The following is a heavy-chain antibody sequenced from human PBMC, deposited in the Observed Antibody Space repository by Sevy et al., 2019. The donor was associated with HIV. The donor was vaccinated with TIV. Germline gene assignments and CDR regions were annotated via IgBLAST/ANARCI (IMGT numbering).Heavy chain of an antibody. J-gene: IGHJ4*02. V-gene: IGHV3-7*03. CDR3: ARAGPLGDLDHFDH. CDR1: GFTFSSYW. D-gene: IGHD4-17*01. CDR2: TKQDGSHR. Sequence: GGSLRLSCIGSGFTFSSYWMNWVRQAPGKGLEWVATTKQDGSHRDSVDSVKGRFTISRDNGKNSLYLQMNSLRAEDTAVYYCARAGPLGDLDHFDHWGQGTLVTVSS.